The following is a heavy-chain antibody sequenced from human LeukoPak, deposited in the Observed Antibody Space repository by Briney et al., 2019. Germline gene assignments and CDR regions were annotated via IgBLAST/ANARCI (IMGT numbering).Heavy chain of an antibody. CDR1: GFTFSSYW. Sequence: GGSLRLSCAAPGFTFSSYWMSWVRQAPGRGLEWVANIKQDGSEKYYVDSVKGRFTISRDNAKNSLYLQMNSLRAEDTAVYYCARKGYSSSWYCDYWGQGTLVTVSS. J-gene: IGHJ4*02. D-gene: IGHD6-13*01. CDR3: ARKGYSSSWYCDY. CDR2: IKQDGSEK. V-gene: IGHV3-7*01.